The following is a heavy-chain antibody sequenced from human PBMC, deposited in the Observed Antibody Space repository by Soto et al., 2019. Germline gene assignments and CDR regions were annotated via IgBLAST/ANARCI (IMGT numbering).Heavy chain of an antibody. CDR1: GFSLSTSGAG. Sequence: QITLKESGPPLVQPTQTLTLTCTFPGFSLSTSGAGVGWIRQPPGKALEWLPLIHWDDDKGYSPSLNSRHTLTKDTSKHQVVLTMTNMDPVDTATYYYARRPSYGSGNNWFDPWGQGTLVTVSS. J-gene: IGHJ5*02. CDR3: ARRPSYGSGNNWFDP. D-gene: IGHD3-10*01. V-gene: IGHV2-5*02. CDR2: IHWDDDK.